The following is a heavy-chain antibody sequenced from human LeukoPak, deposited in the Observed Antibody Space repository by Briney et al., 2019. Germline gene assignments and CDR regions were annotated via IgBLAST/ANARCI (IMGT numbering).Heavy chain of an antibody. CDR3: TTTIRGYSGYEIDY. V-gene: IGHV3-15*01. CDR2: IKSKTDGGTT. J-gene: IGHJ4*02. D-gene: IGHD5-12*01. Sequence: PGGSLRLSCAASGFTFSNAWMSWVRQAPGKGLEWVGRIKSKTDGGTTDYAAPVKGRFTISRDDSKNTLYLQMNSLKTEDTAVYCCTTTIRGYSGYEIDYWGQGTLVTVSS. CDR1: GFTFSNAW.